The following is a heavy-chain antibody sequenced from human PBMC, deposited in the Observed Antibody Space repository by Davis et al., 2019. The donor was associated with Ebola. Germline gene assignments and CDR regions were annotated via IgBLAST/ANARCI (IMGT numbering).Heavy chain of an antibody. D-gene: IGHD3-10*01. CDR2: INHSGST. J-gene: IGHJ4*02. CDR1: GGSFSGYY. Sequence: SETLSLTCAVYGGSFSGYYWSWIRQPPGKGLEWIGEINHSGSTYYNPSLKSRVTISVDTSKNQFSLKTSSVTAADPAVYYCARHVRYYGSGSYPLMVDYWGQGTLVTVSS. V-gene: IGHV4-34*01. CDR3: ARHVRYYGSGSYPLMVDY.